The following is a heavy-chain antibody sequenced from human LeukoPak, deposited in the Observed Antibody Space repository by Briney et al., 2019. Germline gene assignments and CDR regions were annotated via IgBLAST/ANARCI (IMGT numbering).Heavy chain of an antibody. CDR2: IYHSGST. J-gene: IGHJ4*02. CDR1: GDSISSSNW. CDR3: VRRVAGSSYRDY. Sequence: PSGTLSLTCAVSGDSISSSNWWTWVRQPPGKGLEWIGEIYHSGSTNYNPSLRSRVTISVDKSQNQFSLKLSSVTAADTADYYCVRRVAGSSYRDYWGQGTLVTVSS. D-gene: IGHD3-22*01. V-gene: IGHV4-4*02.